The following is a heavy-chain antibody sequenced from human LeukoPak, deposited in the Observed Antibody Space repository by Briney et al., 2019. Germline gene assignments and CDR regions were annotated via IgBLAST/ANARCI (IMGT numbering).Heavy chain of an antibody. V-gene: IGHV3-30-3*01. Sequence: PGGSLRLSCAASGFTVSSYAMHWVRQAPGKGLEWVAVISYDGSNKYYADSVKGRFTISRDNSKNTLYLQMNSLRAEDTAVYYCAREEADYYDSSGYFEYYFDYWGQGTLVTVSS. D-gene: IGHD3-22*01. CDR3: AREEADYYDSSGYFEYYFDY. J-gene: IGHJ4*02. CDR1: GFTVSSYA. CDR2: ISYDGSNK.